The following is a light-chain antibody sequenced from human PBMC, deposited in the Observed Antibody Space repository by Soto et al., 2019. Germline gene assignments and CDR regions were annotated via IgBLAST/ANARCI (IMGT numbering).Light chain of an antibody. V-gene: IGKV3-11*01. CDR2: DAS. CDR3: QQRSGWPPIFT. Sequence: EIVLTQSPATLSLSPGERATLSCRASQSVSSSLAWYQQKPGQAPRLLIYDASNRATGIPARFGGSGSVTDFTLTISSLEPEDFAVYYCQQRSGWPPIFTFGPGTKVDI. J-gene: IGKJ3*01. CDR1: QSVSSS.